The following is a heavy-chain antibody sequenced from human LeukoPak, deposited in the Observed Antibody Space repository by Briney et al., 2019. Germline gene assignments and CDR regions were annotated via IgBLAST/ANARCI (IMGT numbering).Heavy chain of an antibody. V-gene: IGHV5-51*01. Sequence: GESLKISCNGSGYXFTTYWIAWVRQMPGKGLEWMGIIYPGDSDTRYSPSFQGQVTISADKSVSTAYLQWRSLQASDTAMYYCARDSEPRTMDVWGQGTTVTVSS. CDR2: IYPGDSDT. J-gene: IGHJ6*02. CDR3: ARDSEPRTMDV. D-gene: IGHD1-14*01. CDR1: GYXFTTYW.